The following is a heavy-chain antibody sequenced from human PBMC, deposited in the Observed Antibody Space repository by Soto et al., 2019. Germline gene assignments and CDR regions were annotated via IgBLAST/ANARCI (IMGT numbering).Heavy chain of an antibody. CDR3: ASRDPGTSVDY. CDR2: IYRTGST. CDR1: GGSSTSNNW. J-gene: IGHJ4*02. D-gene: IGHD1-7*01. V-gene: IGHV4-4*02. Sequence: SETLSLACAVSGGSSTSNNWWTWVRQPPGQGLEWIGEIYRTGSTNYNPSLKSRVTISLDKSENQFSLKVTSLTAADTAVYYCASRDPGTSVDYWGQGTLVTVSS.